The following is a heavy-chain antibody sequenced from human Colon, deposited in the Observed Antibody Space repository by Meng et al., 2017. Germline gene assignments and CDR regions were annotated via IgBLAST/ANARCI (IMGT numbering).Heavy chain of an antibody. CDR3: ARVGANDDILNG. Sequence: SETLSLTCTVSGGSISSYSWSWIRQPPGKGLEWIGYIYYSGSTNYSPSLKSRVTISVDTSKNQFSLKLSSVTAADTAVYYCARVGANDDILNGWGQGTLVTVSS. V-gene: IGHV4-59*01. CDR1: GGSISSYS. D-gene: IGHD3-9*01. CDR2: IYYSGST. J-gene: IGHJ4*02.